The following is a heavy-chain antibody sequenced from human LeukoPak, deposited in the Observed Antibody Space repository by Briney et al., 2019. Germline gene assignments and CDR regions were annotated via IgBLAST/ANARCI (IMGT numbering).Heavy chain of an antibody. D-gene: IGHD4-11*01. J-gene: IGHJ6*03. Sequence: GGSLRLSCAASGFTFDDYAMHWVRQAPGKGLEWVSGMSWNSGSIGYADSVKGRFTISRDNSKNTLFLQMNSLRAEDTAVYYCAKYITVGTNSYYYYMDVWGKGTTVTVSS. CDR2: MSWNSGSI. CDR1: GFTFDDYA. V-gene: IGHV3-9*01. CDR3: AKYITVGTNSYYYYMDV.